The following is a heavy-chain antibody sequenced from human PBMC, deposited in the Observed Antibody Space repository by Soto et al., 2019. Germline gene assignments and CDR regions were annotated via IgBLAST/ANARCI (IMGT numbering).Heavy chain of an antibody. CDR1: GFTFDDYA. Sequence: GGSLRLSCAASGFTFDDYAMHWVRQAPGKGLEWVSGISWNSGSIGYADSVKGRFTISRDNAKNSLYLQMNSLRAEDTALYYCARRIAAAGTHDAFAIWGKGTMVPV. CDR3: ARRIAAAGTHDAFAI. J-gene: IGHJ3*02. V-gene: IGHV3-9*01. D-gene: IGHD6-13*01. CDR2: ISWNSGSI.